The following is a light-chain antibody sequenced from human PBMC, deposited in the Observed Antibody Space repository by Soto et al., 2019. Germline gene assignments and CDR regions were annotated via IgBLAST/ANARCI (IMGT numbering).Light chain of an antibody. J-gene: IGKJ2*01. Sequence: EIVLTQSPGTLSLSPGETATLSCRASQSVRSSYLAWYQQKPGQAPRLLIYGASSRATGIADRFSGSGSGTDFTLTISRLEPEDFAVYYCQQYGSSPLYTFGQGTKLEIK. V-gene: IGKV3-20*01. CDR2: GAS. CDR3: QQYGSSPLYT. CDR1: QSVRSSY.